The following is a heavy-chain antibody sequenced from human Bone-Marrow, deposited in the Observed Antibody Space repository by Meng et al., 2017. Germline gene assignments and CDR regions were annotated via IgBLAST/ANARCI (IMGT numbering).Heavy chain of an antibody. CDR1: GFTFSSYW. V-gene: IGHV3-7*03. CDR3: ARVNRWGYSYGYSDI. CDR2: IKQDGSEK. J-gene: IGHJ3*02. D-gene: IGHD5-18*01. Sequence: GGSLRLSCAASGFTFSSYWMSWVRQAPGKGLEWVANIKQDGSEKYYVDSVKGRFTISRDNAKNSLYLQMNSLRAEDTAVYYCARVNRWGYSYGYSDIWGQGTMVTVSS.